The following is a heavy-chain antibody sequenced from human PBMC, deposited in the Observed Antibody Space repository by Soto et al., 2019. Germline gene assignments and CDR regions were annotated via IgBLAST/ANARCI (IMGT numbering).Heavy chain of an antibody. D-gene: IGHD1-26*01. CDR1: GYSFTTYG. J-gene: IGHJ3*01. CDR2: ISVYNGDT. CDR3: ARDRRDSVADRRSFDV. Sequence: QVQLVQSGAEVMKPGASVRVSCKASGYSFTTYGISWVRQAPGQGLEYLGWISVYNGDTNDAQKLQGRVTITTDTSTSTAYMELRSLRSDDTAIYYCARDRRDSVADRRSFDVWGQGTMVTVSS. V-gene: IGHV1-18*01.